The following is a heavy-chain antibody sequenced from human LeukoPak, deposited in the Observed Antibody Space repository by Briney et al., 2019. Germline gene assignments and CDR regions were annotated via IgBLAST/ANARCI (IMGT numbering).Heavy chain of an antibody. CDR1: GSTFSSYA. Sequence: GASVKVSCKASGSTFSSYAISWVRQAPGQGLEWMGGIIPIFGTANYAQKFQGRVTITTDESTSTAYMELSSLRSEDTAVYYCARDGRSPLGLRAYMDVWGKGTTVTVSS. V-gene: IGHV1-69*05. D-gene: IGHD6-6*01. J-gene: IGHJ6*03. CDR2: IIPIFGTA. CDR3: ARDGRSPLGLRAYMDV.